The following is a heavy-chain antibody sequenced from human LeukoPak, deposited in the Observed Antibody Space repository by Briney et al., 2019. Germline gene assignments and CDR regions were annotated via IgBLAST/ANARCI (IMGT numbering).Heavy chain of an antibody. CDR2: INHSGST. CDR1: GGSFTGYY. Sequence: SGTLSLTCAVYGGSFTGYYWSRIRQPPGKGLEWIGEINHSGSTNYNPSLKSRVTISVDTSKNQFSLKLSSVTAADTAVYYCASSLGDYWGQGTLVTVSS. J-gene: IGHJ4*02. CDR3: ASSLGDY. V-gene: IGHV4-34*01.